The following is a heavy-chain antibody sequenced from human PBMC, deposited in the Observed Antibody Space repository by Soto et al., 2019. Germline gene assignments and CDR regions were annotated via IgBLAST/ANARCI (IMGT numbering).Heavy chain of an antibody. CDR1: GGSISSYY. CDR3: AREGGGYCSGGSCQVDY. CDR2: IHYSGST. Sequence: SETLSLTCTVSGGSISSYYWSWIRQPPGKGLERIGYIHYSGSTNYNPSLKSRVTISVYTSKNLFSLKLSSVTVADTAVYYCAREGGGYCSGGSCQVDYWGQGTLVTVSS. D-gene: IGHD2-15*01. J-gene: IGHJ4*02. V-gene: IGHV4-4*08.